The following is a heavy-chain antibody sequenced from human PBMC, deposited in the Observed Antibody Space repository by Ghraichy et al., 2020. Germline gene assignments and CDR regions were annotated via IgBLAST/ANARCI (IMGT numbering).Heavy chain of an antibody. Sequence: GGSLRLSCAASGFTFDDYTMHWVRQAPGKGLEWVSLISWDGGSTYYADSVKGRFTISRDNSKNSLYLQMNSLRTEDTALYYCAKDLTGRMGGKQYGMDVWGQWSTVTVSS. CDR3: AKDLTGRMGGKQYGMDV. CDR1: GFTFDDYT. CDR2: ISWDGGST. V-gene: IGHV3-43*01. J-gene: IGHJ6*02. D-gene: IGHD2-8*01.